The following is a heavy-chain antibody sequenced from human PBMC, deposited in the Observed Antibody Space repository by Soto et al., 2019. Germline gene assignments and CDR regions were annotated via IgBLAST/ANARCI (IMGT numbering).Heavy chain of an antibody. Sequence: PVGSLRLSCAASGLDFSSEVMCWVRQAPGKGLEWVSSISGSGRTIYHADSMRGRFAISRDNSKNSLYLQLSNLRVDDTAVYYGAKVGPSYYYGMDVWGKWTTVTV. CDR3: AKVGPSYYYGMDV. CDR2: ISGSGRTI. J-gene: IGHJ6*04. V-gene: IGHV3-23*01. D-gene: IGHD1-26*01. CDR1: GLDFSSEV.